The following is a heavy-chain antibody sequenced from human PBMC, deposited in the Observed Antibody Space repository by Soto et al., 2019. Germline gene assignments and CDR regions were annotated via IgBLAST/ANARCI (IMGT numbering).Heavy chain of an antibody. CDR2: IKSKTDGGTT. V-gene: IGHV3-15*07. CDR3: TTDLYDFWSGSFDY. Sequence: GGSLRLSCAASGFTFSNAWMNWVRQAPGKGLEWVGRIKSKTDGGTTDYAAPVKGRFTISRDDSKNTLYLQMNSLKTEDTAVYYCTTDLYDFWSGSFDYWGQGTLVTVSS. CDR1: GFTFSNAW. J-gene: IGHJ4*02. D-gene: IGHD3-3*01.